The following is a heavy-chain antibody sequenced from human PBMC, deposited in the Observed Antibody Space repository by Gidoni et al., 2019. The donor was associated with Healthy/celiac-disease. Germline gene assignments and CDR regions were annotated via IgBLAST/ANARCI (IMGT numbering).Heavy chain of an antibody. CDR1: GGSISSYY. CDR3: ARDSSGYHYYYYGMDV. Sequence: QVQLQESGPGLVKPSETLSLTCTVSGGSISSYYWSWIRPPPGKGLEWIGYIYYSGSTNYNPSLKSRVTISVDTSKNQFSLKLSYVTAADTAVYYCARDSSGYHYYYYGMDVWGQGTTVTVSS. D-gene: IGHD3-22*01. V-gene: IGHV4-59*01. J-gene: IGHJ6*02. CDR2: IYYSGST.